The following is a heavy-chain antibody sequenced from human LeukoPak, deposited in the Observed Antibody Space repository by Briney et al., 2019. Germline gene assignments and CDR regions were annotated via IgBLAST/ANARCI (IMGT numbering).Heavy chain of an antibody. J-gene: IGHJ5*02. Sequence: GASVKVSCKASGGTFSSYAISWVRQAPGQGLEWMGGIIPIFGTANYAQKFQGRVTITADKPTSTAYMELSSLRSDDTAVYYCARDRTVWFGELSGWFDPWGQGTLVTVSS. CDR1: GGTFSSYA. V-gene: IGHV1-69*06. CDR3: ARDRTVWFGELSGWFDP. D-gene: IGHD3-10*01. CDR2: IIPIFGTA.